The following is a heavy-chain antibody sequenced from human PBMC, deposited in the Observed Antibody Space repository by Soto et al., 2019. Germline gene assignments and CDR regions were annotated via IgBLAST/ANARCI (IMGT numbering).Heavy chain of an antibody. V-gene: IGHV3-74*01. CDR2: MNSDGSTT. CDR1: GFTFANHW. Sequence: VWSLRLSCAVSGFTFANHWMHWVRQAPGKGLEWVSRMNSDGSTTDYADSVKGRFTVSRDNAKNTLYLQMNSLRAEDTAVYYCATAEVDYWGPGTMATVSA. J-gene: IGHJ4*02. CDR3: ATAEVDY.